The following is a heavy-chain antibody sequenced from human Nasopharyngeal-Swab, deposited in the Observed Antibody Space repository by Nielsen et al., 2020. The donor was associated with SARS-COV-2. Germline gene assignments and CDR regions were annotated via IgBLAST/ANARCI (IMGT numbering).Heavy chain of an antibody. V-gene: IGHV1-46*01. CDR3: AREQLRDDAFDI. CDR2: INPSGGST. J-gene: IGHJ3*02. CDR1: GYTFTSHY. Sequence: ASVKVSCKASGYTFTSHYMHWVRQAPGQGLEWMGIINPSGGSTSYAQKFQGRVTMTRDTSTSTVYMELSSLRSEDTAVYYCAREQLRDDAFDIWGQGTMVTVSS. D-gene: IGHD1-1*01.